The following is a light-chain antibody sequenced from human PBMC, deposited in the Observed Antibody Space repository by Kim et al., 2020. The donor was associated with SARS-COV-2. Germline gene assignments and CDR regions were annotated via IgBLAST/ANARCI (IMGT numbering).Light chain of an antibody. CDR2: GAS. CDR1: QIVSSI. CDR3: QQYNNWPQT. Sequence: SVAPGERATLSCRDSQIVSSILAWYQQKPGQAPRLLIYGASTRATGIPARFSGGGSGTEFTLTISSLQSEDFAVYYCQQYNNWPQTFGQGTKVDIK. J-gene: IGKJ1*01. V-gene: IGKV3-15*01.